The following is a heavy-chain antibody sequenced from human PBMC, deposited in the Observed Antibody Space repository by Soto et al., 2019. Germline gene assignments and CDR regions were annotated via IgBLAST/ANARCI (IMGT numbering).Heavy chain of an antibody. CDR3: FVGQYYFDY. Sequence: QVQLVESGGGVVQPGRSLRLSCAASGFPFRSYGMHWVREAPGKGLEWVAVISYDGRNKYYADSVKGRFTISRDNSASTLYLQMNSLRPEDTALYYCFVGQYYFDYRGQGTLVTVSP. D-gene: IGHD1-26*01. V-gene: IGHV3-30*03. CDR2: ISYDGRNK. J-gene: IGHJ4*02. CDR1: GFPFRSYG.